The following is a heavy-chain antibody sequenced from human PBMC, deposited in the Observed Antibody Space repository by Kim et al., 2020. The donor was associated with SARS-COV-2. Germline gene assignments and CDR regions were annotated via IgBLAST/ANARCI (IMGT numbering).Heavy chain of an antibody. CDR1: GFTFSSYW. J-gene: IGHJ3*02. CDR3: ARGSTGSYPRAFDI. V-gene: IGHV3-74*01. CDR2: INSDGTST. Sequence: RGSLRLSCAASGFTFSSYWMHWVRQAPGKGLVWVSRINSDGTSTTYADSVKGRFTISRDSAKNTLYLQMNSLRAEDTAVYYCARGSTGSYPRAFDIWGQGTMVTVSS. D-gene: IGHD1-26*01.